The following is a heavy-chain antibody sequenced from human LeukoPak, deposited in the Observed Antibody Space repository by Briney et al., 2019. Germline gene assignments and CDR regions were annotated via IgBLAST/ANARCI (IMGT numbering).Heavy chain of an antibody. CDR2: MNPYSGDR. CDR3: ARTTSLTASGYDY. Sequence: ASVKVSCKTSGYTFTSYHINWVRQATGQRLEWMGWMNPYSGDRGYAQNFQGRVSITSDASIGTAYMELSSLRSDDTAVYFCARTTSLTASGYDYWGQGTLVTVSS. V-gene: IGHV1-8*03. D-gene: IGHD4-17*01. CDR1: GYTFTSYH. J-gene: IGHJ4*02.